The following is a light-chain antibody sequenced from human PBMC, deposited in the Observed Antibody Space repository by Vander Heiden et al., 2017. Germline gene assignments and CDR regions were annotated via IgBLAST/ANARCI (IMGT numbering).Light chain of an antibody. CDR3: QQLNSYPLT. CDR1: QGISSY. V-gene: IGKV1-9*01. J-gene: IGKJ3*01. CDR2: AAS. Sequence: IQLTQSPSSLSASVGDRVTITCRASQGISSYLDWYQQKPGKAPKLLIYAASNLQSGVPSSFSGSGSGTDFTLTISSLQPEDFATYYCQQLNSYPLTFGPGTKVDIK.